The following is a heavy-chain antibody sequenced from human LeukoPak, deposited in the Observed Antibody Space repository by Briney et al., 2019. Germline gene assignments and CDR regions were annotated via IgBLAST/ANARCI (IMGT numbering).Heavy chain of an antibody. CDR2: VSASGGST. CDR3: AREMSAPHPAGLDY. Sequence: GGSLRLSCAASGFTFSSYAPNWVRQAPGKGLEWVSTVSASGGSTYYADSVKGRFTISRDNSKNTLYLQMNSLRAEDTAVYYCAREMSAPHPAGLDYWGQGALVTVSS. J-gene: IGHJ4*02. CDR1: GFTFSSYA. D-gene: IGHD3/OR15-3a*01. V-gene: IGHV3-23*01.